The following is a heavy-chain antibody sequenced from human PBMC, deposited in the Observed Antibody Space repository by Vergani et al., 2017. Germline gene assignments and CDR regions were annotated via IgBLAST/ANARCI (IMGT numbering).Heavy chain of an antibody. Sequence: QVQLQQWGAGLLKPSETLSLTCAVYGGSFSGYYWSWIRQPPGKGLEWIGEINHSGSTNYNPSLKSRVTISVDTSKNQFSLKLSAVTAADTAVYYCARGGKRFIWNFNWFDPWGQGTLVTVSS. D-gene: IGHD1-7*01. CDR3: ARGGKRFIWNFNWFDP. CDR2: INHSGST. V-gene: IGHV4-34*01. J-gene: IGHJ5*02. CDR1: GGSFSGYY.